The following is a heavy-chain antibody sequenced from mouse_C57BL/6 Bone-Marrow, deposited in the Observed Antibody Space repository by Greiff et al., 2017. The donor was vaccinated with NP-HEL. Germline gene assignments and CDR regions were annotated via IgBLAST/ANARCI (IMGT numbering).Heavy chain of an antibody. Sequence: QVQLQQPGAELVKPGASVKLSCKASGYTFTSYWMHWVKQRPGRGLEWIGRLAPNSGSTNYNEKFKSTATLTVDKSSSTAYMQLSSLTSEDSAVYYWARSAYYSNSWFAYWGQGTLVTVSA. V-gene: IGHV1-62-3*01. CDR1: GYTFTSYW. CDR2: LAPNSGST. J-gene: IGHJ3*01. D-gene: IGHD2-5*01. CDR3: ARSAYYSNSWFAY.